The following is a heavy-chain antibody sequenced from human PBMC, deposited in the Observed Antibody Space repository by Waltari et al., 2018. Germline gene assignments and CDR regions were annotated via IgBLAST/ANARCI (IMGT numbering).Heavy chain of an antibody. CDR2: ISGSGATT. D-gene: IGHD3-16*02. Sequence: EVQLLESGGGLIQPGGSLRLSCAASGFIFSNYAMSWVRQAPGKGLEWVSGISGSGATTFDADSVRGRFTISRDNSQNTLYMQMNSLRAEDTAVYYCARSRGISASLREGYFDYWGQGTLVPVSS. CDR3: ARSRGISASLREGYFDY. CDR1: GFIFSNYA. V-gene: IGHV3-23*01. J-gene: IGHJ4*02.